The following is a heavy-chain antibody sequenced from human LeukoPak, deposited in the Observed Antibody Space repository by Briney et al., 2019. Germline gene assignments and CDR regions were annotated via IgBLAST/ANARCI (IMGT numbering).Heavy chain of an antibody. CDR3: AKHGSGYYYFDY. V-gene: IGHV3-7*03. Sequence: PGGSLRLSCAASGFTFSTSWMTWVRQAPGKGLDWLGNINPDGSTINYVDSVKGRFTFSRDNSKNTLYLQMNSLRAEDTAVYYCAKHGSGYYYFDYWGQGTLVTVSS. CDR2: INPDGSTI. CDR1: GFTFSTSW. D-gene: IGHD5-12*01. J-gene: IGHJ4*02.